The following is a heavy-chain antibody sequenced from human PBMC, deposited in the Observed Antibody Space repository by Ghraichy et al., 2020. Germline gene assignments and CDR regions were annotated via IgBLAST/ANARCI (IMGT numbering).Heavy chain of an antibody. Sequence: GGSLRLSCVASGFPFSDYSMNWVRQAPGKGLEWVSFIDLTSSYIYYADSLKGRFTISRDNARNSLYLQMNSLRAEDTAVYYCARDQLPLNGNFVSWGQGSLVIVS. CDR1: GFPFSDYS. J-gene: IGHJ5*01. CDR2: IDLTSSYI. D-gene: IGHD4-23*01. CDR3: ARDQLPLNGNFVS. V-gene: IGHV3-21*01.